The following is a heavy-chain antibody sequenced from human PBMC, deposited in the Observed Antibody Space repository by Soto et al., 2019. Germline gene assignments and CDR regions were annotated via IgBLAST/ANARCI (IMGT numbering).Heavy chain of an antibody. Sequence: QITLKESGPTLVRPSQTLTLTCTFSGFSLSTSGVGVGWIRQPPGKALEWLALIYWDDDKRYRPSLKSRLTITKDTSKNHVVLKLTNVDPVDTATYYCAHRAATTDSYYFDYWGQGTLITVSS. J-gene: IGHJ4*02. CDR2: IYWDDDK. CDR3: AHRAATTDSYYFDY. D-gene: IGHD1-1*01. V-gene: IGHV2-5*02. CDR1: GFSLSTSGVG.